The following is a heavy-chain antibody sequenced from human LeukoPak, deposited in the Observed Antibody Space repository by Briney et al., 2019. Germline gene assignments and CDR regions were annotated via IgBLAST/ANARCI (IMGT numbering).Heavy chain of an antibody. D-gene: IGHD2/OR15-2a*01. J-gene: IGHJ4*02. CDR2: INWNGGST. CDR1: GFTVSNNY. CDR3: ARFYDAYYFDY. Sequence: GGSLRLSCAASGFTVSNNYMSWVRQAPEKGLEWVSGINWNGGSTGYADSVKGRFTISRDNAKNSLYLQMNSLRAEDTALYYCARFYDAYYFDYWGQGTLVTVSS. V-gene: IGHV3-20*04.